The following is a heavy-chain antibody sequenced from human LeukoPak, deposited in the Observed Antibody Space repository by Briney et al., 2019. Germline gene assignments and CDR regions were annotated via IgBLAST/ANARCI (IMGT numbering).Heavy chain of an antibody. CDR1: GASLSSSTYY. CDR2: VYYSGRT. CDR3: ARDSSSGSGINWFDP. D-gene: IGHD3-10*01. V-gene: IGHV4-39*07. J-gene: IGHJ5*02. Sequence: SETLSLTCTASGASLSSSTYYWGWVRQTPGKGLEWIGSVYYSGRTYYNSSLKSRVTMSVDTSKNQFSLKLSSVTAADTAVYYCARDSSSGSGINWFDPWGQGTLVTVSS.